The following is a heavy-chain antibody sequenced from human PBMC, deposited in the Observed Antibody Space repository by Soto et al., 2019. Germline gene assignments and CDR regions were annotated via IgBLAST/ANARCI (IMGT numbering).Heavy chain of an antibody. CDR3: AKRGRRLGHCSGGSCPNWFDP. V-gene: IGHV3-23*01. Sequence: PGGSLRLSCAASGFTFSSYAMSWVRQAPGKGLEWVSAISGSGGSTYYADSVKGRFTISRDNSKNTLYLQMNSLRAEDTAVYYCAKRGRRLGHCSGGSCPNWFDPWGQGTLVTVSS. CDR2: ISGSGGST. D-gene: IGHD2-15*01. CDR1: GFTFSSYA. J-gene: IGHJ5*02.